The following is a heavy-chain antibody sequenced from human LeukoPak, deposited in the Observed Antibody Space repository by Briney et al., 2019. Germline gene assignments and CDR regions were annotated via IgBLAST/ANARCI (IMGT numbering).Heavy chain of an antibody. J-gene: IGHJ4*02. CDR3: ARAQYYDFWREKRQFDY. CDR1: GGSFSGYY. D-gene: IGHD3-3*01. CDR2: INHSGST. Sequence: PSETLSLTCAVYGGSFSGYYWSWIRQPPGKGLGWIGEINHSGSTNYNPSLKSRVTISVDTSKNQFSLKLSSVTAADTAVYYCARAQYYDFWREKRQFDYWGQGTLVTVSS. V-gene: IGHV4-34*01.